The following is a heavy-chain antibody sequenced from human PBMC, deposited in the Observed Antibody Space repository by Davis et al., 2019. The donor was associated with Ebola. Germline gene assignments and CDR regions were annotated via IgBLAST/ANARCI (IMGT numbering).Heavy chain of an antibody. V-gene: IGHV3-53*01. J-gene: IGHJ3*01. Sequence: GGSLRLSCAASGFTVNNNYINWVRQAPGKGLEWVSVIYGGGSTYYADSVKGRFTISRHNSKNTLHLQMNSLRVEDTAIYYCVKDTSSVWFDVWGQGTTVTVSS. CDR1: GFTVNNNY. CDR3: VKDTSSVWFDV. CDR2: IYGGGST. D-gene: IGHD3-22*01.